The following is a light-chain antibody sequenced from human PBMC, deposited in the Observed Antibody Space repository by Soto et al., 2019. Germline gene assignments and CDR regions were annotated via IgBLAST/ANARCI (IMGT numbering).Light chain of an antibody. CDR1: PSVTNF. CDR3: QQRNVWPPVT. V-gene: IGKV3-11*01. Sequence: IESTQSPATLSLSPGERANLHCRASPSVTNFLAWYQQKPGQAPRLLIYGAFNRATGIPARFSGSGSGTDFTLTISSLEPEDSAVYYCQQRNVWPPVTFGQGTRLEIK. CDR2: GAF. J-gene: IGKJ5*01.